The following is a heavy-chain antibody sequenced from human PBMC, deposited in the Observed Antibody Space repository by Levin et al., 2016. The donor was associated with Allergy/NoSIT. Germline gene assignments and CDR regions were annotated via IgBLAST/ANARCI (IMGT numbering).Heavy chain of an antibody. V-gene: IGHV4-59*08. CDR1: GGSISSYY. J-gene: IGHJ2*01. D-gene: IGHD2-21*01. CDR2: IYYSGST. Sequence: SETLSLTCTVSGGSISSYYWNWIRQPPGKGLEWIGYIYYSGSTNYNPSLKSRVTISVDTSNNQFSLKLNSVTAADTAVYYCARPGGARDWYFDLWGRGTLVTVSS. CDR3: ARPGGARDWYFDL.